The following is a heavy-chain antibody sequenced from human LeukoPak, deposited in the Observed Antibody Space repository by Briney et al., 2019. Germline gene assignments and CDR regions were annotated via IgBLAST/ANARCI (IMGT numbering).Heavy chain of an antibody. D-gene: IGHD6-19*01. CDR2: IYNSGSKT. CDR3: SKDVVPDSGWDLDY. J-gene: IGHJ4*02. V-gene: IGHV3-23*05. Sequence: GGSLRLSCTASGFSFSTYSMTWVRQGPGKGVEWVSSIYNSGSKTFYADSVMGRFTISRDNSKNTLYLQMNSLTAEDTAIYYCSKDVVPDSGWDLDYWGQGTLVTVSS. CDR1: GFSFSTYS.